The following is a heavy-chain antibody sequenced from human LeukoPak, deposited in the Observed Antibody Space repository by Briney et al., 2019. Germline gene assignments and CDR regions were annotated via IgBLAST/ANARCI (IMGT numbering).Heavy chain of an antibody. CDR2: ISAYNGNT. CDR3: AREVGYYYGSGSYPHFDY. Sequence: ASVKVSCTASGYTFTSYGISWVRQAPGQGLEWMGWISAYNGNTNYAQKLQGRVTMTTDTSTSTAYMELRSLRSDDTAVYYCAREVGYYYGSGSYPHFDYWGQGTLVTVSS. CDR1: GYTFTSYG. V-gene: IGHV1-18*01. D-gene: IGHD3-10*01. J-gene: IGHJ4*02.